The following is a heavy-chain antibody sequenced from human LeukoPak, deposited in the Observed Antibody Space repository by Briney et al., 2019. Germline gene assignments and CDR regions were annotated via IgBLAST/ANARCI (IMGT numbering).Heavy chain of an antibody. D-gene: IGHD3-10*01. CDR3: ARGPTMVRGVGPDMDV. Sequence: ASVTVSCKASGYTFTSYDINWVRQAAGQGLEWMGWMNHNSGSTDYAQKFQARVTMTRNTSISTAYMELSSLRSEDTAVYYCARGPTMVRGVGPDMDVWGKGTTVTVSS. CDR1: GYTFTSYD. J-gene: IGHJ6*03. CDR2: MNHNSGST. V-gene: IGHV1-8*01.